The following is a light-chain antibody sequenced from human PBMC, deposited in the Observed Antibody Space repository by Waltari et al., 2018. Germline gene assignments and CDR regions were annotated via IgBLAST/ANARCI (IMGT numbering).Light chain of an antibody. CDR2: DAF. CDR3: QQYKDLPRT. Sequence: DIQVTQSPSSMSASVGARVSITCQASQDIRNYLSWYQQKPGKAPKLLIYDAFNLQTGVPSRFSGSASGTDFTFTISSLQPEDIATYYCQQYKDLPRTFGQGTKVEVK. V-gene: IGKV1-33*01. CDR1: QDIRNY. J-gene: IGKJ1*01.